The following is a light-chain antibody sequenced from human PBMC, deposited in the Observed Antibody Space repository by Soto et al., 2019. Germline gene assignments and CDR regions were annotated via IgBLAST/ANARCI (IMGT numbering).Light chain of an antibody. CDR3: QQYNSDSPFT. CDR2: DAS. V-gene: IGKV1-5*01. Sequence: DIQMTQFPSTLSASVGDRVTITCRASQSISSWLAWYQQKPGKASKLLIYDASSLESGVPSRFSGSVSGKEFTLTISILQPDYFETYCCQQYNSDSPFTFGEGAKMEIK. CDR1: QSISSW. J-gene: IGKJ2*01.